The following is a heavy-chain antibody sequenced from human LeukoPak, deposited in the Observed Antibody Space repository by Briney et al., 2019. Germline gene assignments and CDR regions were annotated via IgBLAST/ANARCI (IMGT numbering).Heavy chain of an antibody. CDR3: AREPYYYDSSGYSPYFRH. J-gene: IGHJ1*01. V-gene: IGHV3-21*01. CDR2: ISSSSSYI. D-gene: IGHD3-22*01. Sequence: GGSLRLSCAASGFTFSSYSMNWVRQAPGKGLEWVSSISSSSSYIYYADSVKGRFTISRDNAKNSLYLQMNSLRAEDTAVYYCAREPYYYDSSGYSPYFRHWGQGTLVTVSS. CDR1: GFTFSSYS.